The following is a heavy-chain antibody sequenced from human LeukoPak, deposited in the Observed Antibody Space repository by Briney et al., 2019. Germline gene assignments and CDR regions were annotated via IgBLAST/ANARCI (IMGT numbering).Heavy chain of an antibody. Sequence: GSLRLSCAASRFTSRDYYMSWIRPAPVKGLEWVSSISSRRDYTNYADSVKGRFTISTDNAKHSLYLQINSLRAEHTTVYYCARCGYNSRPGFWGQGTLVTVSS. CDR1: RFTSRDYY. D-gene: IGHD6-13*01. J-gene: IGHJ4*02. V-gene: IGHV3-11*03. CDR2: ISSRRDYT. CDR3: ARCGYNSRPGF.